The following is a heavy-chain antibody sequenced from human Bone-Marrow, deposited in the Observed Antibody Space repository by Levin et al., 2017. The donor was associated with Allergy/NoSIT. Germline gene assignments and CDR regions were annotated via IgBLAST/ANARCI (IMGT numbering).Heavy chain of an antibody. CDR2: ISGSGGST. J-gene: IGHJ3*02. Sequence: PGGSLRLSCAASGFTFSSYAMSWVRQAPGKGLEWVSAISGSGGSTYYADSVKGRLTISRDNSKNTLYLQMNSLRAEDTAVYYCARVTSWFRELVDAFDIWGQGTMVTVSS. CDR3: ARVTSWFRELVDAFDI. CDR1: GFTFSSYA. V-gene: IGHV3-23*01. D-gene: IGHD3-10*01.